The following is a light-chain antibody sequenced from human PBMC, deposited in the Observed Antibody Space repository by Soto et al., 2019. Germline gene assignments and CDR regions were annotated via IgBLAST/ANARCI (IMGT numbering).Light chain of an antibody. Sequence: EIVLTQSPATLSLSPGESATLSCRASQSVSSYLAWYQQKPGQAPRLLIYDASSRATGIPARFSGSGSGTDFTLTISSLEPEDFALYYCQQRSNWLITFGQGTRLEIK. CDR1: QSVSSY. V-gene: IGKV3-11*01. CDR2: DAS. J-gene: IGKJ5*01. CDR3: QQRSNWLIT.